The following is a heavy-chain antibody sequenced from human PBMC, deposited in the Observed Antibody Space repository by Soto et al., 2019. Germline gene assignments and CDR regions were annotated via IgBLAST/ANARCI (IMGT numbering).Heavy chain of an antibody. Sequence: GSLIISCAASGFTFSSYSMSWVRQAPGKGLEWASAISASGGGTYYADSVKGRFTISRDNSKNTLYLQMNSLRAEDTAVYSCAKEWMDNARHRYFDHWGQGTLVTVSS. CDR1: GFTFSSYS. CDR2: ISASGGGT. CDR3: AKEWMDNARHRYFDH. J-gene: IGHJ4*02. V-gene: IGHV3-23*01. D-gene: IGHD5-12*01.